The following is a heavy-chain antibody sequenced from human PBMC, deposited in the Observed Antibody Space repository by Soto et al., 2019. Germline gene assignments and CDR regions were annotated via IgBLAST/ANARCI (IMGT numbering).Heavy chain of an antibody. Sequence: ASVKVSCKTSGYTFTSYYMHWVRQAPGQGLEWMGIINPSGGSTSYAQKFQGRVTMTRDTSTNTVYMELSSLRSEDTAVYYCARDRVGHYGMDVWGQGTTVTVSS. CDR1: GYTFTSYY. CDR3: ARDRVGHYGMDV. J-gene: IGHJ6*02. D-gene: IGHD1-26*01. V-gene: IGHV1-46*01. CDR2: INPSGGST.